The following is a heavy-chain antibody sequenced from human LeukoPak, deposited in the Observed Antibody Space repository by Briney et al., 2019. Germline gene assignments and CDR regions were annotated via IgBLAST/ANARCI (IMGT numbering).Heavy chain of an antibody. Sequence: GASVKVSCKASGYTFTSYGISWVRQAPGQGVEWMGWISAYNGNTNYAQKLQGRVTMTTDTSTSTAYMELRSLRSDDTAVYYCARAGWYELPRYAFDIWGQGTMVTVSS. CDR1: GYTFTSYG. CDR2: ISAYNGNT. CDR3: ARAGWYELPRYAFDI. D-gene: IGHD6-19*01. J-gene: IGHJ3*02. V-gene: IGHV1-18*01.